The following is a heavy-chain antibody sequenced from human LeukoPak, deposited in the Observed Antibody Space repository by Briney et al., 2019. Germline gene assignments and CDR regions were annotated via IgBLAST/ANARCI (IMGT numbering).Heavy chain of an antibody. D-gene: IGHD6-19*01. CDR3: VRVASRAVAADFFDY. Sequence: SETLSLTCSVSTYSISSGYYWGLIRQPPGKGLEWIGSIYHSGSSSYYNPSLKSRVVMSVDASKNQFYLKLGSVTAADTAVYYCVRVASRAVAADFFDYWGQGTLVTVSS. V-gene: IGHV4-38-2*02. CDR1: TYSISSGYY. J-gene: IGHJ4*02. CDR2: IYHSGSSS.